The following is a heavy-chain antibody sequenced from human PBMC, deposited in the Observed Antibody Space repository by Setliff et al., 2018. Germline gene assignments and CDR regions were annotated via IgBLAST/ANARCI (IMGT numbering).Heavy chain of an antibody. CDR1: DVSISSSSFY. V-gene: IGHV4-39*01. CDR2: IYYSGST. Sequence: SETLSLTCTVSDVSISSSSFYWAWIRQPPGKGLEWIGSIYYSGSTYYNPSLTSRVTISVDTSNNQFSLKLSSVTAADTAVYYCARGLGLYGDYNYYYMDVWGKGTTVTVSS. CDR3: ARGLGLYGDYNYYYMDV. D-gene: IGHD4-17*01. J-gene: IGHJ6*03.